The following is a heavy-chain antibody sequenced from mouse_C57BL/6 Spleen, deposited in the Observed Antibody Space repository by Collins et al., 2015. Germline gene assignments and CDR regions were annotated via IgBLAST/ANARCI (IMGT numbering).Heavy chain of an antibody. CDR2: ISYSGST. J-gene: IGHJ4*01. CDR1: GYSITSDYA. Sequence: DVQLQESGPGLVKPSQSLSLTCTVTGYSITSDYAWNWIRQFPGNKLEWMGYISYSGSTSYNPSLKSRISITRDTSKNQFFLQLNSVTTEDTATYYCARKGFLDSSGYAWFAYWGQGTSVTVSS. CDR3: ARKGFLDSSGYAWFAY. V-gene: IGHV3-2*02. D-gene: IGHD3-2*01.